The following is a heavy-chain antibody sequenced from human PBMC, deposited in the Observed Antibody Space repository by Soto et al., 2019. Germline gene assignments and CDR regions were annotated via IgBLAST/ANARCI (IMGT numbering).Heavy chain of an antibody. CDR2: ISGSGGNT. D-gene: IGHD3-10*01. V-gene: IGHV3-23*01. J-gene: IGHJ4*02. CDR3: AKDVGGGFGELLV. Sequence: GGSLRLSCAASGFTLSSYAMSWVRQAPGKGLEWVCVISGSGGNTFYADSVKGRFTIYRDNFKNTLYLQINSLRAEETAVYYCAKDVGGGFGELLVWGQGALVTVSS. CDR1: GFTLSSYA.